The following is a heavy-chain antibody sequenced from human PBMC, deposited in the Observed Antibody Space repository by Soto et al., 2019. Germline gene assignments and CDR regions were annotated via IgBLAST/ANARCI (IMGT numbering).Heavy chain of an antibody. Sequence: ASVKVSCKTSGFTFTSYPFSWVRQAPGQGLEWLAWVHPYEGTTKVAHQFRDRITMTTDASAATVFMELTRLTSDDTAVYFCAREYSSSTTWIASWGQGTLVTVSS. CDR2: VHPYEGTT. CDR1: GFTFTSYP. V-gene: IGHV1-18*04. J-gene: IGHJ5*02. D-gene: IGHD2-15*01. CDR3: AREYSSSTTWIAS.